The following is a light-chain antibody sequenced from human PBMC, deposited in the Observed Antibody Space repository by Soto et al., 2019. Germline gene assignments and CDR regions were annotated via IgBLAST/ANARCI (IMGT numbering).Light chain of an antibody. J-gene: IGKJ5*01. CDR2: GAS. V-gene: IGKV3-20*01. Sequence: EIVLTQSPGTLSLSPGERATLSCRASQGVTSNYLAWYQQRPGQAPRLLIYGASNRATGIPDRFSGGGSGTAFTITSSRREPEDFAMYYCHQYGTSSPNTFGQGTRLEIE. CDR1: QGVTSNY. CDR3: HQYGTSSPNT.